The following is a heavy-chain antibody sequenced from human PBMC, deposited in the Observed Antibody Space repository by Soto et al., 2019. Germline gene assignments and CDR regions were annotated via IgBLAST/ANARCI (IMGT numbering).Heavy chain of an antibody. J-gene: IGHJ1*01. CDR2: IKRKTDDGTP. V-gene: IGHV3-15*01. Sequence: GGSLRLSCAASRSTFSRAWMSGVRQAPGKGLEWVGHIKRKTDDGTPDYAAPVKVRVFTSGDASKHRLQLQMNSLKSEATAVEHCLMTIVGYCAQGT. D-gene: IGHD4-4*01. CDR3: LMTIVGY. CDR1: RSTFSRAW.